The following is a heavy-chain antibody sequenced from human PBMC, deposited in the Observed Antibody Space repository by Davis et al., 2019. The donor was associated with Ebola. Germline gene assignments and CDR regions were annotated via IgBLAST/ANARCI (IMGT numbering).Heavy chain of an antibody. CDR3: ARAAPYYDILTGYYWRPDY. Sequence: GGSLRLSCAASGFTVSSNYMSWVRQAPGKGLEWVSVIYSGGSTYYADSVKGRFTISRDNSKNTLYLQMNSLRAEDTAVYYCARAAPYYDILTGYYWRPDYWGQGTLVTVSS. CDR1: GFTVSSNY. J-gene: IGHJ4*02. D-gene: IGHD3-9*01. CDR2: IYSGGST. V-gene: IGHV3-53*01.